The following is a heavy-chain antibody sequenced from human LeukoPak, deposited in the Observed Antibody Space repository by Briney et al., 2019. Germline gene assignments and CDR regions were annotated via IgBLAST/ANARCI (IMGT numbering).Heavy chain of an antibody. D-gene: IGHD4-23*01. CDR1: GFTFSSYG. Sequence: PGGSLRLSCAASGFTFSSYGMHWVRQAPGKGLEWVSVISGSGGSTYYADSVKGRFTISRDNSKNTLYLQMNSLRAEDTAVYYCAKAKGDYGGPDAFDIWGQGTMVTVSS. J-gene: IGHJ3*02. CDR2: ISGSGGST. CDR3: AKAKGDYGGPDAFDI. V-gene: IGHV3-23*01.